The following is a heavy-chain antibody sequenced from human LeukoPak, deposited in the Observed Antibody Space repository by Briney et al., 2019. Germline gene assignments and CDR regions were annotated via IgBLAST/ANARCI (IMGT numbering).Heavy chain of an antibody. J-gene: IGHJ5*02. CDR2: ISYDGSNK. CDR1: GFTFSSYG. D-gene: IGHD6-6*01. Sequence: GGSLRLSCAASGFTFSSYGMHWVRQAPGKGLEWVAVISYDGSNKYYADSVKGRFTISRDNSKNTLYLQMNSLRAEDTAVYYCARGRGGIAAPDWFDPWGQGTLVTVSS. CDR3: ARGRGGIAAPDWFDP. V-gene: IGHV3-30*03.